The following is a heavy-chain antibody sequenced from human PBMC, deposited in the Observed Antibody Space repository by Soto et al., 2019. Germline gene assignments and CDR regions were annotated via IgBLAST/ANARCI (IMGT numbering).Heavy chain of an antibody. D-gene: IGHD2-21*02. CDR2: ISHDGTNK. J-gene: IGHJ6*02. CDR1: GFTFSAYG. CDR3: AKESRSSAVTATRVYGMDV. Sequence: QVQLVESGGGVVQLGRSLRLSCTPSGFTFSAYGMHWVRQAPGKGLEWVAAISHDGTNKYYGDSVRGRFTISRDNSKNTLYLQMNTLRNEDTAVYYCAKESRSSAVTATRVYGMDVWGQGTTVTVSS. V-gene: IGHV3-30*18.